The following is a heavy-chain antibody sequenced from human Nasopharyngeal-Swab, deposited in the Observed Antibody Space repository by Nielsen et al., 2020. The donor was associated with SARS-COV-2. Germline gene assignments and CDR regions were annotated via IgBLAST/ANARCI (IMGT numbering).Heavy chain of an antibody. CDR3: ARLGSFDQ. V-gene: IGHV3-15*01. CDR1: GITFSDAW. CDR2: IRSRSNGGTT. Sequence: GESLKISYAVSGITFSDAWMTWVRQAPGKGLEWIGRIRSRSNGGTTDYGAPLEGRFSISRDDSEDTVYLQMNGLKTEDTAVYYCARLGSFDQWGQGTLVIVS. J-gene: IGHJ4*02.